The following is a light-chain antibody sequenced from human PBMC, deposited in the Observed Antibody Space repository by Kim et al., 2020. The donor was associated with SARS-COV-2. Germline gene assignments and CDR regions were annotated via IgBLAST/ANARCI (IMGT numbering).Light chain of an antibody. CDR1: AGISTW. Sequence: SASVGDSVTMTCRASAGISTWLAWYQQKPGKAPNLLIYAASDLQSEVPSRFSGSGSGTVFTLTINSLQPEDIGTYFCQQSYSLPPTFGPGTKVEI. CDR2: AAS. V-gene: IGKV1-12*01. J-gene: IGKJ3*01. CDR3: QQSYSLPPT.